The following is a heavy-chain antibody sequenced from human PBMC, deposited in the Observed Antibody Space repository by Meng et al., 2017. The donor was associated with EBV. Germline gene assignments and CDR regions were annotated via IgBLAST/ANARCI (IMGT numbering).Heavy chain of an antibody. D-gene: IGHD6-13*01. Sequence: VQLGRSGGGLVQRGGAVRRYCAASGFTFSRYWMQWVRQAPGKGLVWVSRIHSDGSSTSYADSVKGRFTISRDNAKNTLYLQMNSLRAEDTAVYYCARGGGYSSSWYPDWGQGTLVTVSS. CDR3: ARGGGYSSSWYPD. CDR2: IHSDGSST. V-gene: IGHV3-74*01. CDR1: GFTFSRYW. J-gene: IGHJ4*02.